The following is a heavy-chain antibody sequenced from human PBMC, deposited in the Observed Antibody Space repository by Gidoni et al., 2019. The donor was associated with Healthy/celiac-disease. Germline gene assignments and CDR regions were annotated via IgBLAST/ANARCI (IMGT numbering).Heavy chain of an antibody. J-gene: IGHJ4*02. V-gene: IGHV1-69*04. Sequence: QVQLVQSGAELKKPGSSVKVSCKASGGTFSSYAISWLRPAPGQGLEWMGRIIPTRGIEKDAQKCQGRVTITAEKSTSTDYMELSSLRAEDTAVYYCAREDTAMAPDYWGQGTLVTVSS. CDR2: IIPTRGIE. CDR3: AREDTAMAPDY. CDR1: GGTFSSYA. D-gene: IGHD5-18*01.